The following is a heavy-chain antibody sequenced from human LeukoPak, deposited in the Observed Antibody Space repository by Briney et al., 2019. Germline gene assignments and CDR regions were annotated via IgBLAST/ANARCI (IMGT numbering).Heavy chain of an antibody. CDR2: IIPIFGTA. CDR1: GGTFSSYA. V-gene: IGHV1-69*05. Sequence: AVKVSCKASGGTFSSYAISWVRQAPGQGGEWMGGIIPIFGTANYAQKFQGRVTITTDESTSTPYMELSSLRSEDTAVYYCAVHSLGTDQTNYFDYWGQGTLVTVSS. CDR3: AVHSLGTDQTNYFDY. D-gene: IGHD3-16*01. J-gene: IGHJ4*02.